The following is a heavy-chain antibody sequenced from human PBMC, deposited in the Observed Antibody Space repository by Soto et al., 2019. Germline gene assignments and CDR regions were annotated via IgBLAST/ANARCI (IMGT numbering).Heavy chain of an antibody. Sequence: PGESLKISCKGSGYSFITYWIAWVRQMPGKGLEWMGIIYPGDSDTRYSLSLQGQVTISADKSISTAYLQWSSLKASDTAIYYCARRPPEGGTMDVWGQGTTVTVSS. CDR3: ARRPPEGGTMDV. CDR2: IYPGDSDT. J-gene: IGHJ6*02. CDR1: GYSFITYW. D-gene: IGHD3-16*01. V-gene: IGHV5-51*01.